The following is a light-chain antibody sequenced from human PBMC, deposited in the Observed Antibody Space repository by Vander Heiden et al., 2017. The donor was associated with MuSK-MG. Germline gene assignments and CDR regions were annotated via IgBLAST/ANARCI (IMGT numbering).Light chain of an antibody. CDR1: ENINNY. J-gene: IGKJ3*01. Sequence: DIQMTQSPLSLSASVGDRVTLTCRASENINNYLNWYQQRPGKAPKLLIFAASRLESGVPSRFSGSGSGTDFTLTITSLQPEDFATYYCQQNYSTPIFTFGHGTKVDIK. V-gene: IGKV1-39*01. CDR2: AAS. CDR3: QQNYSTPIFT.